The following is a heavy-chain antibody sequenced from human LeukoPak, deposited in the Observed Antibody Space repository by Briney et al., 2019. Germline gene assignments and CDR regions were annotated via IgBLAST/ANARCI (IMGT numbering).Heavy chain of an antibody. J-gene: IGHJ3*02. CDR2: IYYSGST. CDR3: ARDSGVDDFWSGYPNDAFDI. Sequence: SETLSLTCAVYGGSFSGYYWSWIRQPPGKGLEWIGYIYYSGSTNYNPSLKSRVTISVDTSKNQFSLKLSSVTAADTAVYYCARDSGVDDFWSGYPNDAFDIWGQGTMVTVSS. D-gene: IGHD3-3*01. CDR1: GGSFSGYY. V-gene: IGHV4-59*01.